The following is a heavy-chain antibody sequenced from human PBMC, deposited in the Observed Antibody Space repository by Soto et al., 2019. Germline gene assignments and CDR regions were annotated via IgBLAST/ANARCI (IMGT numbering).Heavy chain of an antibody. J-gene: IGHJ4*02. CDR2: ISYDGSNK. CDR1: GFTFSSYA. CDR3: ARDFDY. V-gene: IGHV3-30-3*01. Sequence: GGSLRLSCAASGFTFSSYAMHWVRQAPGKGLEWVAVISYDGSNKYYADSVKGRFTISRDNSKNTLYLQMNSLRAEDTAVYYCARDFDYWGQGTLVTVSS.